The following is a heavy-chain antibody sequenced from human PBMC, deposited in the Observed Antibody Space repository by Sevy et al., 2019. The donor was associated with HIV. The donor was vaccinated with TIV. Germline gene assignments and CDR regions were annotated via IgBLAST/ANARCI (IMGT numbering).Heavy chain of an antibody. CDR3: ARDNCGGDCYRYYYYYYMDV. Sequence: GGSLRLSCTASGFTFSRYWMSWVRQAPGKRLEWVANIKQDGSEKYYVDSVKGRFTISRNNAKNSLYLQVNSLRAEDTAVYYSARDNCGGDCYRYYYYYYMDVWGKGTTVTVSS. CDR2: IKQDGSEK. CDR1: GFTFSRYW. V-gene: IGHV3-7*03. D-gene: IGHD2-21*02. J-gene: IGHJ6*03.